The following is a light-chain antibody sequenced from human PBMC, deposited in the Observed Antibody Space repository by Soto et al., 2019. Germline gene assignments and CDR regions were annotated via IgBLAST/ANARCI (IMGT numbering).Light chain of an antibody. CDR3: SSFISSTTLALCV. CDR1: SSDVGGYNS. J-gene: IGLJ1*01. Sequence: QSALTQPASVSGSPGQSITISCTGTSSDVGGYNSVSWYPQHPGKAPKLMIYGVSNRPSGISNRFSGSKSGNTASLTISGLQTEDEADYYCSSFISSTTLALCVFGTGTKLTVL. CDR2: GVS. V-gene: IGLV2-14*03.